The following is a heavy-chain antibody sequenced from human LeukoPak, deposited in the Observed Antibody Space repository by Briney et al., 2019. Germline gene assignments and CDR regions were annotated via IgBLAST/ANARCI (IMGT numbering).Heavy chain of an antibody. CDR2: IYYSGST. CDR3: ARFSGSYYGKTFDY. D-gene: IGHD1-26*01. J-gene: IGHJ4*02. CDR1: GGSISSGGYY. V-gene: IGHV4-31*03. Sequence: SSETLSLTCTVSGGSISSGGYYWSWIRQHPGKGLEWIGYIYYSGSTYYNPSLKSRVTISVDTSKNQFSLKLSSVTAADTAVYYCARFSGSYYGKTFDYWGQGTLVTVSS.